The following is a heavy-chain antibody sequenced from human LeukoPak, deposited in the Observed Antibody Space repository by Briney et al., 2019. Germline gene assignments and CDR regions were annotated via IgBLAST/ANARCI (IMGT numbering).Heavy chain of an antibody. Sequence: GASVKVSCKASGYSFMSYGITWVRQAPGQGLEWMGWNSAYNGNTNYAQKLQGRVTMTTDTSTSTAYMELRSLRSDDTAVYYCANPPRGGVTGPFFYGGRGPLVTFSS. D-gene: IGHD1-20*01. V-gene: IGHV1-18*01. J-gene: IGHJ4*02. CDR1: GYSFMSYG. CDR2: NSAYNGNT. CDR3: ANPPRGGVTGPFFY.